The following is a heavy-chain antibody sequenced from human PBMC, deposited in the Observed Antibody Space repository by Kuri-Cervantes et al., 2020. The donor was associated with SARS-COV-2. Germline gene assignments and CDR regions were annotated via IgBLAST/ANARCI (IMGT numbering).Heavy chain of an antibody. CDR1: GFTFSSYA. CDR2: ISSNGGST. J-gene: IGHJ4*02. V-gene: IGHV3-64*01. D-gene: IGHD3-3*01. CDR3: AREGHYDFWSGPFDY. Sequence: GESLKISCAASGFTFSSYAMHWVRQAPGKGLEYVSAISSNGGSTYYANSVKGRFTISGDNSKNTLYLQMGSLRAEDMAVYYCAREGHYDFWSGPFDYWGQGTLVTVSS.